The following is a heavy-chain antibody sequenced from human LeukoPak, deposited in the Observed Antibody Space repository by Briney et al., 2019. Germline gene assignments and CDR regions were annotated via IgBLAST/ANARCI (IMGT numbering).Heavy chain of an antibody. CDR3: AKDREAAANTYYFDY. D-gene: IGHD6-13*01. CDR2: ISGSGGST. J-gene: IGHJ4*02. CDR1: GFTFSSYA. V-gene: IGHV3-23*01. Sequence: TGGSLRLSCAASGFTFSSYAMSWVRQAPGKGLEWVSGISGSGGSTYYADSVKGRFTMSRDNSKNTLHLQMNSLRAEDTAVYYCAKDREAAANTYYFDYWGQGTLVTVSS.